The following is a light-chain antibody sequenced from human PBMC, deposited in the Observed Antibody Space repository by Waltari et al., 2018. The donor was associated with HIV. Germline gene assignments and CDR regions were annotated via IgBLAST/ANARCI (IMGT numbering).Light chain of an antibody. CDR3: SSYAGSSNVV. V-gene: IGLV2-8*01. CDR2: EVS. Sequence: QSALTQPPSASGSPGQSVTISCTGTSSDVGGYNYVSWYQQHPGKAPTLRIYEVSKRPAGVPDRFAGSKSGNTASLTVSGLQAEDEADYYCSSYAGSSNVVFGGGTKLTVL. CDR1: SSDVGGYNY. J-gene: IGLJ2*01.